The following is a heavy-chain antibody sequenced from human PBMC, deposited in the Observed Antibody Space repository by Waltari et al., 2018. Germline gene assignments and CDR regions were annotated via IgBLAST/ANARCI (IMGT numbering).Heavy chain of an antibody. CDR3: ARAPGVAAAAYFDY. D-gene: IGHD6-13*01. Sequence: QVQLQESGPGLVKPSETLSLTCDVSGYSIDRGYFWGWVRQPPGKGLEWIGTIFHAGFTYYTPSLKGRVSMSVDTSKNQFSLNLSSVTAADTAVYYCARAPGVAAAAYFDYWGQGTLVTVSS. CDR1: GYSIDRGYF. CDR2: IFHAGFT. J-gene: IGHJ4*02. V-gene: IGHV4-38-2*01.